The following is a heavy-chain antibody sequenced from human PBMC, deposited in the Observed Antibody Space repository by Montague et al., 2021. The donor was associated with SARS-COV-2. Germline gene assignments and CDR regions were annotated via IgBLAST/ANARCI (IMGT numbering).Heavy chain of an antibody. V-gene: IGHV4-59*01. J-gene: IGHJ4*02. CDR1: GGSISSYY. Sequence: SETLSLTCTVSGGSISSYYWSWIRQPPGKGLEWIGYIYYSGSTNXNPSLKSRVTISVDTSKNQFSLKLSSVTAADTAVYYCARDTEGYISSWHHDYWGQGTLVTVSS. D-gene: IGHD6-13*01. CDR3: ARDTEGYISSWHHDY. CDR2: IYYSGST.